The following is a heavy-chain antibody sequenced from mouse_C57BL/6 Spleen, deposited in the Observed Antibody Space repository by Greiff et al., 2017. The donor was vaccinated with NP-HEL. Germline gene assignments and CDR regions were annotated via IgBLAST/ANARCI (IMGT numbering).Heavy chain of an antibody. CDR1: GYAFSSYW. CDR2: IYPGDGDT. V-gene: IGHV1-80*01. D-gene: IGHD4-1*02. CDR3: ARSNSYYAMDY. Sequence: VQRVESGAELVKPGASVKISCKASGYAFSSYWMNWVKQRPGKGLEWIGQIYPGDGDTNYNGKFKGKATLTADKSSSTAYMQLSSLTSEDSAVYFCARSNSYYAMDYWGQGTSVTVSS. J-gene: IGHJ4*01.